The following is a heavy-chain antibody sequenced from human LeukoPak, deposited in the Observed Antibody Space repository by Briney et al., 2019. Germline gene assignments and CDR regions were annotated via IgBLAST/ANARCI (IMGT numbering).Heavy chain of an antibody. CDR2: IKHDEIEN. J-gene: IGHJ2*01. Sequence: PGGSLRLSCAASKFTFSTSAMSWVRQAPGKGLDWVANIKHDEIENYLADSVTGRFTISRDNAENSLFLQMNSLRPDDTAVYFCVKLVVVTATYWYFDVWGRGTPITVSS. CDR3: VKLVVVTATYWYFDV. V-gene: IGHV3-7*01. D-gene: IGHD2-21*02. CDR1: KFTFSTSA.